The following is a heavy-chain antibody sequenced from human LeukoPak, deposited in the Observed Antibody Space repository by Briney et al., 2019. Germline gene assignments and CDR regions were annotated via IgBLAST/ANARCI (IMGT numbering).Heavy chain of an antibody. D-gene: IGHD6-19*01. J-gene: IGHJ1*01. CDR1: GYTFTSYG. CDR2: ISAYNGNT. Sequence: ASVKVSCKASGYTFTSYGISWVRQAPGQGLEWMGWISAYNGNTNYAQKLQGRVTMTTDTSTSTAYMELRSLRSDDTAVYYCARDLSSGWHHPENAEYFQHWGQGTLVTVSS. V-gene: IGHV1-18*01. CDR3: ARDLSSGWHHPENAEYFQH.